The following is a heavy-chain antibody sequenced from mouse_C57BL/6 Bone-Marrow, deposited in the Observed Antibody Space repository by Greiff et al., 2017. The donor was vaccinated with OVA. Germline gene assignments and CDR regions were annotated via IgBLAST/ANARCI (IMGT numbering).Heavy chain of an antibody. D-gene: IGHD4-1*01. V-gene: IGHV1-82*01. CDR1: GYAFSSSW. CDR3: AKLDLFAY. J-gene: IGHJ3*01. CDR2: IYPGDGDT. Sequence: QVQLKQSGPELVKPGASVKISCKASGYAFSSSWMNWVKQRPGKGLEWIGRIYPGDGDTNYNGKFKGKATLTADKSSSTAYMQLSSLTSEDSAVYFCAKLDLFAYWGQGTLVTVSA.